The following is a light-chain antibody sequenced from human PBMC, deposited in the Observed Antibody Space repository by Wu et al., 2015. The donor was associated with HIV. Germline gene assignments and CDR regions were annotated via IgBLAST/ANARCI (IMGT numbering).Light chain of an antibody. V-gene: IGKV3-11*01. CDR3: QQRSSWPLT. Sequence: EIVLTQSPATLSLSPGDTATLSCRASQSISSYLAWYQQKPGQAPRLLIFDASNRATGIATRFSGSGSGTDFTLTISSLEPEDFAVYYCQQRSSWPLTFGQGTKVEIK. J-gene: IGKJ1*01. CDR1: QSISSY. CDR2: DAS.